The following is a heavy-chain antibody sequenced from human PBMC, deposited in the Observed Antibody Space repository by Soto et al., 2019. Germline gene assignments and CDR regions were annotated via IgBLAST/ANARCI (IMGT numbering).Heavy chain of an antibody. V-gene: IGHV3-33*01. CDR1: GFTFNTYG. CDR3: ARDPWAADY. D-gene: IGHD3-16*01. J-gene: IGHJ4*02. Sequence: GGSPRLSCTTSGFTFNTYGMHWVRQAPGKGLEWVAIIWYDGSNKYYADSVRGRFTISRDNSKNTVNLQMNSLRAEDTAVYYCARDPWAADYWGQGTLVTVSS. CDR2: IWYDGSNK.